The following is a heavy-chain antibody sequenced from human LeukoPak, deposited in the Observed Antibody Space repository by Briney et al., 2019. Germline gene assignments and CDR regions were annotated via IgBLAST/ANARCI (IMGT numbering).Heavy chain of an antibody. CDR2: INHSGST. CDR1: GGSISSYY. CDR3: ARAQQYDSSGGWSDY. D-gene: IGHD3-22*01. V-gene: IGHV4-34*01. Sequence: PSETLSLTCTVSGGSISSYYWSWIRQPPGKGLEWIGEINHSGSTNYNPSLKSRVTISVDTSKNQFSLKLSSVTAADTAVYYCARAQQYDSSGGWSDYWGQGTLVTVSS. J-gene: IGHJ4*02.